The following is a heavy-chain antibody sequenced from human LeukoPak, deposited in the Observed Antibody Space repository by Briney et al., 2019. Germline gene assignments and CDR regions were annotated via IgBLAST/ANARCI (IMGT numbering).Heavy chain of an antibody. CDR3: ARIMDWNYGYYYYYMDV. Sequence: ASVKVSCKASGYTFTGYYMHWVRQAPGQGLEWMRWINPNSGGTNYAQKFQGRVTMTRDTSISTAYMELSRLRSDDTAVYYCARIMDWNYGYYYYYMDVWGKGTTVTVSS. CDR1: GYTFTGYY. V-gene: IGHV1-2*02. CDR2: INPNSGGT. D-gene: IGHD1-7*01. J-gene: IGHJ6*03.